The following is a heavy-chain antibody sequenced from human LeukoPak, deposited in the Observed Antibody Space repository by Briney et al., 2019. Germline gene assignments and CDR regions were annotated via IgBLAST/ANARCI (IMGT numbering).Heavy chain of an antibody. D-gene: IGHD6-19*01. V-gene: IGHV4-34*01. Sequence: SETLSLTCAVYGGSFSVYYWSWIRQPPGKGLEWIGEINHSGSTNYNPSLKSRVTISVDTSRNQFSLKLSSVTAADTAVYYCARGHSGWFAEYFQHWGQGTLVTVSS. CDR1: GGSFSVYY. CDR3: ARGHSGWFAEYFQH. CDR2: INHSGST. J-gene: IGHJ1*01.